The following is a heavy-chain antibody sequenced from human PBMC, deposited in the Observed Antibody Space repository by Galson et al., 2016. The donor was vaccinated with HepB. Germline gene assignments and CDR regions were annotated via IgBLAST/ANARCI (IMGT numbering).Heavy chain of an antibody. J-gene: IGHJ4*01. CDR2: YDPEDDET. Sequence: SVKVSCKVSGYSLTELSLHWVRQSPGKGLEWLGGYDPEDDETVYAQKFQGRVSMSENTSSDTAYMELRSLKSDDTAVYFCARGVSGRFDFWGHGSLVPFSS. V-gene: IGHV1-24*01. CDR3: ARGVSGRFDF. CDR1: GYSLTELS. D-gene: IGHD5/OR15-5a*01.